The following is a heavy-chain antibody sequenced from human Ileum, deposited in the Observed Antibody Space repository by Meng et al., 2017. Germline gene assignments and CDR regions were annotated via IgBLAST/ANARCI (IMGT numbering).Heavy chain of an antibody. CDR2: TYYSGTT. D-gene: IGHD2-2*02. CDR1: GGSISGSY. Sequence: QVQLQVSGPGLVKPSETLSLTCTVSGGSISGSYWSWIRQFPGKGLEWIGYTYYSGTTNYNPSLRGRVTMSVDTSRAQFSLKLISVTAADTAIYYCARGKAIPDFWGQGTLVTVSS. J-gene: IGHJ4*02. V-gene: IGHV4-59*08. CDR3: ARGKAIPDF.